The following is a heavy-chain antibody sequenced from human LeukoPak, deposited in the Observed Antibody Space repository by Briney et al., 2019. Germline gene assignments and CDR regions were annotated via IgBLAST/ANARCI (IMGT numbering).Heavy chain of an antibody. V-gene: IGHV3-23*01. Sequence: PGGSLRLSCAASGFTFSSYAMSWVRQAPGKGLEWVSAISGSGGSTYYADSVKGRFTISRDNAKNSLYLQMNSLRAEDTAVYYCARDYGAAAANWFDPWGQGTLVTVSS. CDR3: ARDYGAAAANWFDP. CDR2: ISGSGGST. CDR1: GFTFSSYA. J-gene: IGHJ5*02. D-gene: IGHD6-13*01.